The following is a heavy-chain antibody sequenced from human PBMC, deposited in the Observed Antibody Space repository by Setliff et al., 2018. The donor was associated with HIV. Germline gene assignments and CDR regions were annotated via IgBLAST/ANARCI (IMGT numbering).Heavy chain of an antibody. CDR1: GFTFSSYW. CDR2: INSDGSST. Sequence: PGGSLRLSCAASGFTFSSYWMHWVRQAPGKGLVWVPRINSDGSSTSYADSVKGRFTISRDNAKNTLYLQMNSLRAEDTAVYYCARRTGYCSTTTCSYYYYYMDVWGKGTTGTVSS. J-gene: IGHJ6*03. D-gene: IGHD2-2*01. V-gene: IGHV3-74*01. CDR3: ARRTGYCSTTTCSYYYYYMDV.